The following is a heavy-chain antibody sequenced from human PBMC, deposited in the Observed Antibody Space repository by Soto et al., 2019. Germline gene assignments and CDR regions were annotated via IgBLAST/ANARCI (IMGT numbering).Heavy chain of an antibody. CDR1: GFTFSDYY. CDR3: ARGWTGTTRGAYYYYYYGMDV. D-gene: IGHD1-7*01. Sequence: QVQLVESGGGLVKPGGSLRLSCAASGFTFSDYYMSWIRQAPGKGLEWVSYISSSGSTIYYADSVKGRFTISRDNAKNSLYLQMTSLRAEDTAVYYCARGWTGTTRGAYYYYYYGMDVWGQGTTVTVSS. CDR2: ISSSGSTI. J-gene: IGHJ6*02. V-gene: IGHV3-11*01.